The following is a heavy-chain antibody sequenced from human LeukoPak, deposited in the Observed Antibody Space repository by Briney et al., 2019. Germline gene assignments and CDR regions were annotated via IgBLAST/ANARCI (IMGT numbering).Heavy chain of an antibody. D-gene: IGHD6-6*01. V-gene: IGHV4-34*01. CDR2: INHSGST. CDR1: GGSFSGYY. J-gene: IGHJ4*02. Sequence: SETLSLTCAVYGGSFSGYYWSWIRQPPGKGLEWIGEINHSGSTNYNPSLKSRVTISVDTSKNQFSLKLSSVTAADTAVYYCASSGYSSSLTFGYWGQGTLVTVSS. CDR3: ASSGYSSSLTFGY.